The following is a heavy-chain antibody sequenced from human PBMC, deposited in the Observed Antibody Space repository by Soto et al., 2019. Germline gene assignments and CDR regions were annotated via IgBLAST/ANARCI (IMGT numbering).Heavy chain of an antibody. CDR2: IDPSDSYT. V-gene: IGHV5-10-1*01. D-gene: IGHD2-2*01. Sequence: PGESLKISCKGSGYSFTSYWISWVRQMPGKGLEWMGRIDPSDSYTNYSPSFQGHVTISADKSISTAYLQWSSLKASDTAMYYCARQGCSSTSCYWRGYYYYGMDVWGQGTTVTVSS. CDR1: GYSFTSYW. J-gene: IGHJ6*02. CDR3: ARQGCSSTSCYWRGYYYYGMDV.